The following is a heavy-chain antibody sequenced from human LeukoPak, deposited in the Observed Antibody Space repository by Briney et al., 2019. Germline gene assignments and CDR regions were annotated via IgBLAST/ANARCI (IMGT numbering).Heavy chain of an antibody. CDR1: GFTFSGSA. CDR3: TKGSHWNDVAFDV. Sequence: GGSLRLSCAASGFTFSGSAMHWVRQASGKGLEWVGRIRSKANSYATAYAASVKGRLTISRDDSKNTAYLQMNRLRAEDTALYYCTKGSHWNDVAFDVWGQGTLVTVSS. D-gene: IGHD1-1*01. V-gene: IGHV3-73*01. J-gene: IGHJ3*01. CDR2: IRSKANSYAT.